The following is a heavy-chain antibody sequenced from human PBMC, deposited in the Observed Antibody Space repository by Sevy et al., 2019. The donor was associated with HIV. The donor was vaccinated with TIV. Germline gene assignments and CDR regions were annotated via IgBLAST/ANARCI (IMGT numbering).Heavy chain of an antibody. V-gene: IGHV4-4*07. Sequence: SETLSLTCTVSGGSISSYYWSWIRQPAGKGLEWIGRIYTSGSTNYNPSLKSRVTMSVDTSKNQFSLKLSSLTAADTAVYYCARQSLRYFDWLDWFDPWGQGTLVTVSS. J-gene: IGHJ5*02. D-gene: IGHD3-9*01. CDR3: ARQSLRYFDWLDWFDP. CDR1: GGSISSYY. CDR2: IYTSGST.